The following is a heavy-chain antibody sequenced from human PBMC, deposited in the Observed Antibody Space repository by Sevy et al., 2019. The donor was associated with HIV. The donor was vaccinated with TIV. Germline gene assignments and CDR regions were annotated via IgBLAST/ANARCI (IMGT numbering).Heavy chain of an antibody. CDR2: IYYSGST. CDR1: GGSISSSSYY. V-gene: IGHV4-39*01. D-gene: IGHD6-19*01. J-gene: IGHJ1*01. Sequence: SETLSLTCTVSGGSISSSSYYWGWIRQPPGKGLEWIGSIYYSGSTYYNPSLTSRVTISVDTSKNQFSLKLSSVTAADTAVYYCARHPRGAVAGTEYFQHWGQGTLVTVSS. CDR3: ARHPRGAVAGTEYFQH.